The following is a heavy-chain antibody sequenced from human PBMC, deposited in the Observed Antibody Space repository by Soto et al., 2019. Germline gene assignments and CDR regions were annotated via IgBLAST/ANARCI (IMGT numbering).Heavy chain of an antibody. CDR3: AKAFTCSSTSCPGAAYCGGDCYPGGAYAFDI. J-gene: IGHJ3*02. CDR1: GFTFDDYA. D-gene: IGHD2-21*01. Sequence: GGSLRLSCAASGFTFDDYAMHWVRQAPGKGLEWVSGISWNSGSIGYADSVKGRFTISRDNAKNSLYLQMNSLRAEDTALYYCAKAFTCSSTSCPGAAYCGGDCYPGGAYAFDIWGQGTMVTVSS. V-gene: IGHV3-9*01. CDR2: ISWNSGSI.